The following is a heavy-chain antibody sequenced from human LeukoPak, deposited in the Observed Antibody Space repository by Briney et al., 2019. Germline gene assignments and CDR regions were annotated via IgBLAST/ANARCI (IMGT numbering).Heavy chain of an antibody. D-gene: IGHD5-18*01. V-gene: IGHV4-59*08. Sequence: PSETLSLTCTVSGGSISSYYWSWIRQPPGKGLEWIGNIYYSGSTNYNPSLKSRVTISVDTSKNQFPLKLTSVTAADTAVYYCARSSGGYSYGYLHSWGQGTLVTVSS. CDR2: IYYSGST. CDR3: ARSSGGYSYGYLHS. J-gene: IGHJ4*02. CDR1: GGSISSYY.